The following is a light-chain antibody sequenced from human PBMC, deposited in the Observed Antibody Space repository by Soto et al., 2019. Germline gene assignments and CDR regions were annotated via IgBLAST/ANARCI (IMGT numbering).Light chain of an antibody. V-gene: IGKV3D-20*02. J-gene: IGKJ5*01. CDR1: QSLTNSY. CDR2: DTS. CDR3: QQRNVWPPVT. Sequence: DIVLTQSPDTLALSPGKRATLSCGSIQSLTNSYIAGYQVKPGQAPRLLIYDTSSRATGIPDRFSGSGSGTDFTLTITRLEPEDSAVYYCQQRNVWPPVTFGQGTRLEIK.